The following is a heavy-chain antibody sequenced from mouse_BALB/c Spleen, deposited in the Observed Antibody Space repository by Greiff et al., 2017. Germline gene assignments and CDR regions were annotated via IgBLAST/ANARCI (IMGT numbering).Heavy chain of an antibody. CDR3: APYGTYGGFAY. J-gene: IGHJ3*01. CDR2: IDPANGNT. D-gene: IGHD2-1*01. Sequence: EVQLQQSGAELVKPGASVKLSCTASGFNIKDTYMHWVKQRPEQGLEWIGRIDPANGNTKYDPKFQGKATITADTSSNTAYLQLSSLTSEDTAVYYCAPYGTYGGFAYWGQGTLVTVSA. CDR1: GFNIKDTY. V-gene: IGHV14-3*02.